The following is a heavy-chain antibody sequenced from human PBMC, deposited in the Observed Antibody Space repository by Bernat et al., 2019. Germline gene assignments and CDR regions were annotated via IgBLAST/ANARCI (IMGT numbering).Heavy chain of an antibody. V-gene: IGHV4-31*03. CDR1: GGSISSGGYY. CDR3: ARGDGGNALDY. CDR2: IYYSGST. Sequence: QVQLQESGPGLVKPSQTLSLTCTVSGGSISSGGYYWSWIRQHPGKGLEWIGYIYYSGSTYYNPSLKSRVTISVDRSKNQFSLKLSCVTAADTAVYYCARGDGGNALDYWGQGTLVTVSS. D-gene: IGHD4-23*01. J-gene: IGHJ4*02.